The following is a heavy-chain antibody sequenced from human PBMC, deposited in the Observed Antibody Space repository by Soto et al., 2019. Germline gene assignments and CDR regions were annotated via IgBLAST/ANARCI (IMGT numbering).Heavy chain of an antibody. CDR1: GGSISSYY. CDR3: ASWQYYYDSSGYYFEYFQH. D-gene: IGHD3-22*01. V-gene: IGHV4-59*12. CDR2: IHYSGST. Sequence: SETLSLTCTVSGGSISSYYWSWIRQLPGKGLEWIGVIHYSGSTNYNPSLKSRVTISVDKSKNQFSLKLSSVTAADTAVYYCASWQYYYDSSGYYFEYFQHWGQGTLVTVLL. J-gene: IGHJ1*01.